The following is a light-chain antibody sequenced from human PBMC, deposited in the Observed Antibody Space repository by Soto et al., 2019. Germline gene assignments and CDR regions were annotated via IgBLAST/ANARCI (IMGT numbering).Light chain of an antibody. J-gene: IGKJ1*01. V-gene: IGKV3-20*01. CDR3: QQYRTSPQT. Sequence: EIVLTQSPGTLSLSPGERTTLSCRASQSISSTYFAWYKQKPCQAPRLLIYGASSRATGIPDRFSGSGSGKDFALPISRLEPQDFAVYYCQQYRTSPQTFGQGTRVEIK. CDR2: GAS. CDR1: QSISSTY.